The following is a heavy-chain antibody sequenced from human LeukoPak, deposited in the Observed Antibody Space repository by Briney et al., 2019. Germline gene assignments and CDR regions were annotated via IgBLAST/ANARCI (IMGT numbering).Heavy chain of an antibody. D-gene: IGHD2-15*01. CDR2: MSGSDGRT. Sequence: GGSLRLSCAASGFTFSNAWMSWVRQAPGKGLEWVSAMSGSDGRTYYADSVKGRFTISRDNTKNTLYLQMNSLRAEDTAVYYCAKWGCSGGSCYPFDYWGQGTLVTVSS. CDR1: GFTFSNAW. CDR3: AKWGCSGGSCYPFDY. V-gene: IGHV3-23*01. J-gene: IGHJ4*02.